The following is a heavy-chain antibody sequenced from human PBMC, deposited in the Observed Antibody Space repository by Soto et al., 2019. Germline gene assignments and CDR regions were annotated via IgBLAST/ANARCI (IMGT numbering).Heavy chain of an antibody. Sequence: QVQLVQSGAVVKKPGSSVKVSCKASGGTFSRYAISWVRQAPGQGLEWMGGIIAIFGTANYAQKFQGRVTITADESTSTAYMELSSLTSEDTAVYYCAIDIVFGGTYGMDVWGQGTTVTVSS. CDR3: AIDIVFGGTYGMDV. J-gene: IGHJ6*02. CDR2: IIAIFGTA. V-gene: IGHV1-69*12. D-gene: IGHD3-16*01. CDR1: GGTFSRYA.